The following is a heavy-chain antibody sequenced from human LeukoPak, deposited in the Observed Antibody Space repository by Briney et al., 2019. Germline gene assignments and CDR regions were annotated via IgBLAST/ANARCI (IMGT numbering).Heavy chain of an antibody. D-gene: IGHD6-19*01. CDR1: GGSISSSSYY. V-gene: IGHV4-39*01. Sequence: NPSETLSLTCTVSGGSISSSSYYWGWIRQPPGKGLEWIGSIYYSGSTYYNPSLKSRVTISVDTSKNRFSLKLSSVTAADTAVYYCARKSRNSSGWYESWYYYYYMDVWGKGTTVTVSS. CDR2: IYYSGST. J-gene: IGHJ6*03. CDR3: ARKSRNSSGWYESWYYYYYMDV.